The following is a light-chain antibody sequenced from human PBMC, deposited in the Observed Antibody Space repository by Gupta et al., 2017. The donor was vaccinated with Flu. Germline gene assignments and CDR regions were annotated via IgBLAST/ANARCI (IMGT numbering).Light chain of an antibody. CDR1: SSDVGGYNY. V-gene: IGLV2-14*01. CDR2: EFS. J-gene: IGLJ3*02. Sequence: QSALTQPASVCGSPGQSITISSTGTSSDVGGYNYVSWYQQHPGTTTILLMDEFSNRPAGVSMCGSGYKSANTASLTISERQCEDEADYYCQSYKCSNTWVFGGGTKLTVL. CDR3: QSYKCSNTWV.